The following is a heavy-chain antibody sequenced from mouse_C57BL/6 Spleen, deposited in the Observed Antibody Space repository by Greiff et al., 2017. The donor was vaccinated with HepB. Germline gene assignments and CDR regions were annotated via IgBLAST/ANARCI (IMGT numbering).Heavy chain of an antibody. J-gene: IGHJ3*01. V-gene: IGHV1-22*01. CDR2: INPNNGGT. Sequence: EVQLQQSGPELVKPGASVKMSCKASGYTFTDYNMHWVKQSHGKSLEWIGDINPNNGGTSYNQKFKGKATLTVNKSSSTAYMELRSLTSEDSAVYYWSRMGDGYRAWFAYWGQGTLVTVSA. CDR3: SRMGDGYRAWFAY. D-gene: IGHD2-3*01. CDR1: GYTFTDYN.